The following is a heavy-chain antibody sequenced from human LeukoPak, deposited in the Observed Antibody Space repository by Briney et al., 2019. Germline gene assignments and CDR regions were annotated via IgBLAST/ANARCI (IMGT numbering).Heavy chain of an antibody. CDR3: TKDLRYYYADNHSEMDEHDY. D-gene: IGHD4-23*01. V-gene: IGHV3-48*03. Sequence: GGSLRLSCAASGFTFSSYEMTWVRQAPGKGLEWVSYISSSGSTIYYADSVKGRFTISRDNAKNSLYLQMSSLRVEDTALYYCTKDLRYYYADNHSEMDEHDYWGQGTLVTVSS. CDR2: ISSSGSTI. CDR1: GFTFSSYE. J-gene: IGHJ4*02.